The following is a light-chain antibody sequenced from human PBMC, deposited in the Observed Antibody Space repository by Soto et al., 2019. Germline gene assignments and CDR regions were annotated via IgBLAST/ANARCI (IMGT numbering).Light chain of an antibody. CDR2: ANT. J-gene: IGLJ3*02. Sequence: QLVLTQPPSVSGAPGQRVTISCTGSSSNIGAGYGVHWYQQLPGTAPKLLIYANTNRPSGVPDRFSGSKSGTSASLAITGLQAEDEADYYCQSYDSSLVGVFGGGTKLTVL. V-gene: IGLV1-40*01. CDR1: SSNIGAGYG. CDR3: QSYDSSLVGV.